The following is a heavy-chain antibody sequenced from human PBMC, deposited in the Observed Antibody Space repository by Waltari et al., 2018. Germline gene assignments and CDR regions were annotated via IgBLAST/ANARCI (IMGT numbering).Heavy chain of an antibody. D-gene: IGHD5-18*01. Sequence: EVQLVESGGGLVQPGGSLRLSCAASGFTFSSYWMSWVRQAPGKGLEWGANIKQDGSEKYYVDSVKGRFTISRDNAKNSLYLQMNSLRAEDTAVYYCARAGGYSYGSPIDYWGQGTLVTVSS. J-gene: IGHJ4*02. CDR1: GFTFSSYW. CDR3: ARAGGYSYGSPIDY. CDR2: IKQDGSEK. V-gene: IGHV3-7*01.